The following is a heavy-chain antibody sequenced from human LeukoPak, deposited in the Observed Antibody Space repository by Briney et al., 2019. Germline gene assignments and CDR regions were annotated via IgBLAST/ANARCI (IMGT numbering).Heavy chain of an antibody. CDR1: GFTFSTYW. Sequence: GGSLRLSCAASGFTFSTYWMNWVRQAPGKGLEWVASIKQDGSEKYYVDTVKGRFTISRDNAKNSLYLQMNSLRAEDTAVYYCARKKAYCGGDCYSDYFDYWGQGTLVTVSS. J-gene: IGHJ4*02. D-gene: IGHD2-21*02. V-gene: IGHV3-7*01. CDR3: ARKKAYCGGDCYSDYFDY. CDR2: IKQDGSEK.